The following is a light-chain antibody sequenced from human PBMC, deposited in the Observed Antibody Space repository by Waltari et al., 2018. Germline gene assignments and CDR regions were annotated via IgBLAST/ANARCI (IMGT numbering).Light chain of an antibody. V-gene: IGLV2-23*02. J-gene: IGLJ2*01. CDR1: RSDVGNYNL. CDR3: CSYAGSGSSVV. CDR2: EVS. Sequence: QPALTQPASVSGSPGQSNTISCSGTRSDVGNYNLVSWYQQHPGKAPKLIIYEVSQRPSGVSNRFSGSKSGTTASLTISALQAEDEADFYCCSYAGSGSSVVFGGGTKLTVL.